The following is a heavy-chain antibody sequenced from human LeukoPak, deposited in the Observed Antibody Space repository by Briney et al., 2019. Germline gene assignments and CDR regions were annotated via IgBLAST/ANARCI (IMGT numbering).Heavy chain of an antibody. J-gene: IGHJ5*02. D-gene: IGHD2-15*01. CDR3: ANSKEDCCGSFDP. CDR1: GFTFSSYA. CDR2: ISGSATT. Sequence: GGSLRLSYAASGFTFSSYAMSWVRQAPGKGLEWVSAISGSATTYYADSVRGRFIISRDNSKNTLYLQMSSLRAEDTAVYYCANSKEDCCGSFDPWGQGTLVTVSS. V-gene: IGHV3-23*01.